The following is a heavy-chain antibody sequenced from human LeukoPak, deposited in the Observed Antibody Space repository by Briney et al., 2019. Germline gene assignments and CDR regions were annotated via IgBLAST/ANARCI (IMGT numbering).Heavy chain of an antibody. D-gene: IGHD3-22*01. V-gene: IGHV3-30-3*01. CDR2: ISYDGSDK. J-gene: IGHJ6*02. Sequence: PGGCLRLSCAASGFTFSSYAMPWVRQAPGKGLEWVAVISYDGSDKYYADSVKGRFTISRDNSKNTLYLQMNSLRAEDTAVYYCARDGTYDSSGYSSYGMDVWGQGTTVTVSS. CDR3: ARDGTYDSSGYSSYGMDV. CDR1: GFTFSSYA.